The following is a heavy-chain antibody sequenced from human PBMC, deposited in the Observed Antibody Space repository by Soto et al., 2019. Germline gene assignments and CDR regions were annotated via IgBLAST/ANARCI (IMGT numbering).Heavy chain of an antibody. CDR1: GYTFTSYD. J-gene: IGHJ3*02. D-gene: IGHD2-2*01. Sequence: ASVKVSCKASGYTFTSYDINWVRQATGQGLEWMGWMNPNSGNTGYAQKFQGRVTMTRNTSISTAYMELSSLRSEETAVYYCARGGVRYCSSTSCQSDAFDIWGQGTMVTVSS. CDR3: ARGGVRYCSSTSCQSDAFDI. V-gene: IGHV1-8*01. CDR2: MNPNSGNT.